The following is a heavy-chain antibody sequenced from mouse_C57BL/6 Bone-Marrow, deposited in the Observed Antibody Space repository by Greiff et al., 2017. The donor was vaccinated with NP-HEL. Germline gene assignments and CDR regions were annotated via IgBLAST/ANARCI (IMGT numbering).Heavy chain of an antibody. J-gene: IGHJ1*03. D-gene: IGHD1-1*01. V-gene: IGHV1-64*01. CDR3: ARGGNYGSGYFDV. Sequence: VQLQESGAELVKPGASVKLSCKASGYTFTSYWMHWVKQRPGQGLEWIGMIHSNSGSTNYNEKFKSKATLTVDKSSSTAYMQLSSLTSEDSAVYYCARGGNYGSGYFDVWGTGTTVTVSS. CDR1: GYTFTSYW. CDR2: IHSNSGST.